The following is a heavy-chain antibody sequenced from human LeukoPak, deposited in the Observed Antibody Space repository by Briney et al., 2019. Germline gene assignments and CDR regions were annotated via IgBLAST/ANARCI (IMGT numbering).Heavy chain of an antibody. CDR3: ARHVRGRGYPIFDY. Sequence: PSETLSLTCTVSGGSISSYYWSWIRQPPGKGLEWIGYIYFGGSTNYNPSLKSRVTISVDTSKNQFSLKLRSVTAADTAVYYCARHVRGRGYPIFDYWGQGTLVTVSS. J-gene: IGHJ4*02. D-gene: IGHD2-8*01. V-gene: IGHV4-59*08. CDR2: IYFGGST. CDR1: GGSISSYY.